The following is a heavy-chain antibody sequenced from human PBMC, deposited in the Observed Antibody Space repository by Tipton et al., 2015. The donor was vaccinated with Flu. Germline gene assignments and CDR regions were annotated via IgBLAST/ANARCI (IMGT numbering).Heavy chain of an antibody. Sequence: GLVKPSETLSLTCSVSGYSIASDYFWGWIRQPPGKGLEWIGSISSGGRAYYSPSLKSRVTISLHASMNQLSLNLRSVTAADMALYFCARHPGDDTESSLLHNWFDPWGQGTLVTVSS. CDR3: ARHPGDDTESSLLHNWFDP. CDR2: ISSGGRA. J-gene: IGHJ5*02. V-gene: IGHV4-38-2*02. D-gene: IGHD3-16*01. CDR1: GYSIASDYF.